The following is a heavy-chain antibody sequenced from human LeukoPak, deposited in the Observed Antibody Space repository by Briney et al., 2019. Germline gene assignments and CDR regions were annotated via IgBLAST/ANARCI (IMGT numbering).Heavy chain of an antibody. D-gene: IGHD6-13*01. CDR1: GGSFSGYY. Sequence: SETLSLTCAVYGGSFSGYYWSWIRQPPGKGLEWIGEINHSGSTNYNPSLKSRVTISVDTSKNQFSLKLSSVTAADTAVYYCARDSSSWYPFDYWGQGTLVTVSS. CDR3: ARDSSSWYPFDY. V-gene: IGHV4-34*01. CDR2: INHSGST. J-gene: IGHJ4*02.